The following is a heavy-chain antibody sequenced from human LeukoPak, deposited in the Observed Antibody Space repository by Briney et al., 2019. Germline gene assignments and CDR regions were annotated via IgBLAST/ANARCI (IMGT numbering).Heavy chain of an antibody. V-gene: IGHV3-66*01. J-gene: IGHJ4*02. CDR3: ARDSSGWAHFDY. D-gene: IGHD6-19*01. CDR1: GFTVSSNY. CDR2: IYSGGST. Sequence: PGGSLSLSCAASGFTVSSNYMSWVRQAPGKGLEWVSVIYSGGSTYYADSVKGRFTISRDNSKNTLYLQMNSLRAEDTAVYYCARDSSGWAHFDYWGQGTLVTVSS.